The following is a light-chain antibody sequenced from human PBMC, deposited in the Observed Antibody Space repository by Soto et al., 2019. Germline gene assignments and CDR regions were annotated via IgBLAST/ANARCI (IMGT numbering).Light chain of an antibody. CDR1: QSVLYISNNKNY. CDR2: WAS. V-gene: IGKV4-1*01. J-gene: IGKJ4*01. CDR3: QQYYGTPLT. Sequence: DIVMTQSPDSLAVSLGERATINCKSSQSVLYISNNKNYLAWYQQKPGQPPKLLIYWASTRESGVPDRFSGSGSGTDFTLTISSLQAEDVAVYYCQQYYGTPLTFGGGTKVEI.